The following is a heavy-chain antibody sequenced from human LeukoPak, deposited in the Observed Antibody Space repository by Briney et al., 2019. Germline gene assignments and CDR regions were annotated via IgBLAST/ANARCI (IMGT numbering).Heavy chain of an antibody. CDR3: TRGVFSDV. CDR2: INGGGTTK. Sequence: GGSLRLSCAASGFTVSSNYMNWIRQAPGKGLEWVSHINGGGTTKYYADSVRGRFTLSRDNAKNTLYLQMNNLRAEDTAVYYCTRGVFSDVWGTGTTVTVSS. V-gene: IGHV3-11*01. CDR1: GFTVSSNY. J-gene: IGHJ6*04.